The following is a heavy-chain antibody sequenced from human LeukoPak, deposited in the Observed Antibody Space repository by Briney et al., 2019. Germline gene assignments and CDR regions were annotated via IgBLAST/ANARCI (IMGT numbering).Heavy chain of an antibody. V-gene: IGHV3-23*01. CDR3: AKGLSMTSMGIDS. CDR1: GFTFSSYA. J-gene: IGHJ4*02. D-gene: IGHD2/OR15-2a*01. CDR2: ISGSSGNI. Sequence: GGSLRLSCAASGFTFSSYAMSWVRQAPGRGLEWVSTISGSSGNIDYADSVKGRFTVSRDNSRNTLYLQMHSLRAEDTAVYYCAKGLSMTSMGIDSWGQGTLVTVSS.